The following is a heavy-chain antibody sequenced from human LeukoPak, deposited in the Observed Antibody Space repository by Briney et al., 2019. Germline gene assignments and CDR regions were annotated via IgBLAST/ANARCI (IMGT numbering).Heavy chain of an antibody. V-gene: IGHV1-2*02. D-gene: IGHD3-10*01. J-gene: IGHJ6*02. CDR3: ARFTYGSGETYYYGMDV. CDR2: INPNSGGT. CDR1: GYTFTCYY. Sequence: ASVKVSCKASGYTFTCYYMHWVRQAPGQGLEWMGWINPNSGGTNYAQKFQGRVTMTRDTSISTAYMELSRLRSDDTAVYYCARFTYGSGETYYYGMDVWGQGTTVTVSS.